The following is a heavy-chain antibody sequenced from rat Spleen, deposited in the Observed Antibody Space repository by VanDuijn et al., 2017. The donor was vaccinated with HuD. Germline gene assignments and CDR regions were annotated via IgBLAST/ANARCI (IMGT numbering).Heavy chain of an antibody. CDR1: GFSLTSYH. CDR2: MKYDGDT. J-gene: IGHJ4*01. CDR3: TRSYNNRYYVMDA. Sequence: QVQLKESGPGLMQPSQTLSLTCIVSGFSLTSYHVHWVRQSPGKGREWMGRMKYDGDTYYNSALKSRLSISRDTSKSQVFLKMNSLQTEDTAIYYCTRSYNNRYYVMDAWGQGASVTVSS. V-gene: IGHV2S30*01. D-gene: IGHD1-10*01.